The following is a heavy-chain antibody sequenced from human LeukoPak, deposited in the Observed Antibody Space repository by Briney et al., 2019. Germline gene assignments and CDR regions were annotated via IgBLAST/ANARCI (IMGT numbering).Heavy chain of an antibody. CDR1: GFTFSTYG. CDR3: ARDSSQQYYYYGMDV. J-gene: IGHJ6*02. D-gene: IGHD1/OR15-1a*01. V-gene: IGHV3-33*08. Sequence: GGSLRLSCAASGFTFSTYGMHWVRQAPGKGLEWVAVIWYDGSNKYYADSVKGRFTISRDNSKNTLYLQMNSLRAEDTAVYYCARDSSQQYYYYGMDVWGQGTTVTVSS. CDR2: IWYDGSNK.